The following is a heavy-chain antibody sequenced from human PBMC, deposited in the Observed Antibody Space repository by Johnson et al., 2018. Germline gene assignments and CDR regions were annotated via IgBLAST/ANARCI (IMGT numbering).Heavy chain of an antibody. J-gene: IGHJ6*03. Sequence: VQLVQSGGDLVQPGGSLRLSCAASGFTFSNYAMTWVRQAPGKGLEWVSAITGRGGTTYYADSVKGRFTISRDNSKKTLYLQMNSLTAEDTAVYYCAKGAVAALYYYYRDVWGKGTTVTVSS. D-gene: IGHD6-19*01. CDR3: AKGAVAALYYYYRDV. CDR1: GFTFSNYA. CDR2: ITGRGGTT. V-gene: IGHV3-23*04.